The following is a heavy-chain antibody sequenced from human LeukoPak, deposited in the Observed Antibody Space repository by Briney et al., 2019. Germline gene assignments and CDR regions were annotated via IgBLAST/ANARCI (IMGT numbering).Heavy chain of an antibody. V-gene: IGHV3-23*01. Sequence: PGGSLRLSCAASGFTFSSYGMSWVRQAPGKGLEWVSAISGSGGSTYYADSVKGRFTISRDNSKNTLYLQMNSLKTEDTAVYYCQAHYSSGYYLFDYWGQGTLVTVSS. CDR2: ISGSGGST. CDR3: QAHYSSGYYLFDY. CDR1: GFTFSSYG. J-gene: IGHJ4*02. D-gene: IGHD3-22*01.